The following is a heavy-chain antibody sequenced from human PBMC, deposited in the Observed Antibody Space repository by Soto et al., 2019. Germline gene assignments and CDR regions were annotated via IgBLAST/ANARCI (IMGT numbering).Heavy chain of an antibody. V-gene: IGHV1-69*02. Sequence: SVKVSCKASGDTFNFYTINWVRQAPGLGLEWMGRFNPILSFSNSALKFQGRVTLTADKSTSTAYMVLSSLRSEDTAIYYCATSFGSGSRAFDYWGQRALVTVSS. J-gene: IGHJ4*02. D-gene: IGHD3-10*01. CDR2: FNPILSFS. CDR3: ATSFGSGSRAFDY. CDR1: GDTFNFYT.